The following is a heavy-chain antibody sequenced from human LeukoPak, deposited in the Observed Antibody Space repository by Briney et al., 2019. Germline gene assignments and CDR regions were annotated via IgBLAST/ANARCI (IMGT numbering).Heavy chain of an antibody. CDR3: ARDIAVAGRGGFDY. J-gene: IGHJ4*02. CDR2: TNQDGSDK. V-gene: IGHV3-7*01. Sequence: GGSLRLSCVASGFTFSGYWMSWLRQAPGKGLEWVANTNQDGSDKYYVDSVKGRFTISRDNAKGSLYLQMNSLRAEDTAVYYCARDIAVAGRGGFDYWGQGTLVTVSS. CDR1: GFTFSGYW. D-gene: IGHD6-19*01.